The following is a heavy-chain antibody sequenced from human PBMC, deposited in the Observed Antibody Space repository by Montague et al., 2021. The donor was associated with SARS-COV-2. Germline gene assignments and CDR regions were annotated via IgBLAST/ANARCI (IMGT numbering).Heavy chain of an antibody. J-gene: IGHJ4*02. D-gene: IGHD3-16*01. CDR2: ISGSGGST. CDR3: AKTLTPGITTWGFDY. CDR1: GFTFSSYA. Sequence: SLRLSCAASGFTFSSYAMSWVRQAPGKGLEWVSAISGSGGSTYYXDSVKGRFTISRDNSKNTLYLQMNSLRAEDTAVYYCAKTLTPGITTWGFDYWGQGPLVTVSA. V-gene: IGHV3-23*01.